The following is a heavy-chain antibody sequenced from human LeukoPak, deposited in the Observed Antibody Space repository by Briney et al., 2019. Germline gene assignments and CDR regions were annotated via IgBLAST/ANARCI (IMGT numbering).Heavy chain of an antibody. CDR1: GFSLSTSGMC. Sequence: SGPALVQHTQTLTLTCTFSGFSLSTSGMCVSWIRQPPGKALEGLARIDWDDDKRYSTSLKTRLTISKDTSKNQVVLTMTNMDPVDTATYYYARSPPCSSSWYYDYWGQGTLVTVSS. V-gene: IGHV2-70*11. CDR3: ARSPPCSSSWYYDY. CDR2: IDWDDDK. D-gene: IGHD6-13*01. J-gene: IGHJ4*02.